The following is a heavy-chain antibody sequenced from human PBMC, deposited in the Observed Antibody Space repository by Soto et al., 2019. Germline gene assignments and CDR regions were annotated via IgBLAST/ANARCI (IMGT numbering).Heavy chain of an antibody. CDR1: GFTVGTYY. CDR2: IYSAGSA. V-gene: IGHV3-66*01. J-gene: IGHJ4*02. D-gene: IGHD6-13*01. Sequence: GGSLRLSCAASGFTVGTYYMSWVRQAPGKGLEWVSVIYSAGSADFADSVKGRFTVSRDNSKNTLYLQMSSLRAEDTAVYYCARVPSSSYHYFDYWGQGTLVTVSS. CDR3: ARVPSSSYHYFDY.